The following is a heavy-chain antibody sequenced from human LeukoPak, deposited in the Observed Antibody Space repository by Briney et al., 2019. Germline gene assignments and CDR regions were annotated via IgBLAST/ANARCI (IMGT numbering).Heavy chain of an antibody. Sequence: SETLSLTCTVSGGSISSYYWSWIRQPAGKGLEWIGRIYTSGSTNYNPSLKSRVTMSVDTSKNQFSLKLSSVTAADTAVYYCASAPYDYVWGSYRRWFDYWGQGTLVTVSS. J-gene: IGHJ4*02. CDR2: IYTSGST. CDR1: GGSISSYY. CDR3: ASAPYDYVWGSYRRWFDY. D-gene: IGHD3-16*02. V-gene: IGHV4-4*07.